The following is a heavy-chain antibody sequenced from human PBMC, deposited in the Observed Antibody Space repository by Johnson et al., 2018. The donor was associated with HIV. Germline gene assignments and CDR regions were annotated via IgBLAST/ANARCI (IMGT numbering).Heavy chain of an antibody. Sequence: VQLVESGGGVVQPGGSLRLSCAASGFTFSSYGMHWVRQAPGKGLEWISYISSSGSTIYYADSVKGRFTSSRDNSKNSLYLQMSSLRVEDTAVYYCARGSGVGAFDIWGQGTMVTVSS. CDR1: GFTFSSYG. CDR3: ARGSGVGAFDI. D-gene: IGHD7-27*01. J-gene: IGHJ3*02. V-gene: IGHV3-48*04. CDR2: ISSSGSTI.